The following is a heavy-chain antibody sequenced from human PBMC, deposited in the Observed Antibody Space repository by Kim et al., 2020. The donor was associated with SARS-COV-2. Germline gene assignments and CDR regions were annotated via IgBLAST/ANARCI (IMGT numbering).Heavy chain of an antibody. J-gene: IGHJ4*02. D-gene: IGHD3-10*01. CDR3: ARDLLYDPGRGYFDY. Sequence: ADSVRGRSNISRDNSKNTLFQQMDSLRVDDTAVYYCARDLLYDPGRGYFDYWGQGVVVTVSS. V-gene: IGHV3-23*01.